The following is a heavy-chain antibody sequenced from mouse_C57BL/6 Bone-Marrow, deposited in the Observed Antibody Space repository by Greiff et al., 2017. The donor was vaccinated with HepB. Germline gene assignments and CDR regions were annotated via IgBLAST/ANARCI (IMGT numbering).Heavy chain of an antibody. J-gene: IGHJ1*03. CDR1: GYAFSSSW. V-gene: IGHV1-82*01. CDR2: IYPGDGDT. D-gene: IGHD1-1*01. Sequence: QVQLKESGPELVKPGASVKISCKASGYAFSSSWMNWVKQRPGKGLEWIGRIYPGDGDTNYNGKFKGKATLTADKSSSTAYMQLSSLTSEDSAVYFCAREGDYYGRVFYWYFDVWGTGTTVTVSS. CDR3: AREGDYYGRVFYWYFDV.